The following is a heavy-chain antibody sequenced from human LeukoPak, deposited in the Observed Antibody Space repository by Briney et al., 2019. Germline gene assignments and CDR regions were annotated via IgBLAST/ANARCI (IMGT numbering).Heavy chain of an antibody. CDR2: INPAGTET. Sequence: GGSLRLSCAASGFSFSAYWMTWVRQAPGTGLEWVANINPAGTETYYADPVKGRFTISRDNAKNLLYLQMNSLRAEDTAVYYCARFGYVAAVDLWGQGTLVTVSS. D-gene: IGHD2-15*01. J-gene: IGHJ4*02. CDR1: GFSFSAYW. V-gene: IGHV3-7*01. CDR3: ARFGYVAAVDL.